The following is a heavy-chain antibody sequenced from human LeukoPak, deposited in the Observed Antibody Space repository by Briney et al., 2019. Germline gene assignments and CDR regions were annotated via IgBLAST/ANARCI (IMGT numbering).Heavy chain of an antibody. CDR1: GFTFRNFG. CDR3: VKGPLYYYDPPGPPDAFDI. D-gene: IGHD3-22*01. V-gene: IGHV3-33*06. Sequence: GGSLRLSCAASGFTFRNFGMFWVRQAPGKGLEWVAVIWFDGTSTDYADSVKGRFTISRDNSNNRLYLQMNSVRAEDTAVYYCVKGPLYYYDPPGPPDAFDIWGQGTLVTVSS. CDR2: IWFDGTST. J-gene: IGHJ3*02.